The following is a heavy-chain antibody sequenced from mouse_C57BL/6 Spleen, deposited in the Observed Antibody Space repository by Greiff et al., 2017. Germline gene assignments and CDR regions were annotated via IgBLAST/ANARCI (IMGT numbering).Heavy chain of an antibody. Sequence: EVQLQQSGAELVRPGASVKLSCTASGFNIKDDYMHWVKQRPEQGLEWIGWIDPEKGDTEYASKFQGKATITADTSSNTAYLQLSSLTSEDTAVYYCTTSYSNFYAMDYWGQGTSVTVSS. J-gene: IGHJ4*01. CDR3: TTSYSNFYAMDY. V-gene: IGHV14-4*01. CDR2: IDPEKGDT. CDR1: GFNIKDDY. D-gene: IGHD2-5*01.